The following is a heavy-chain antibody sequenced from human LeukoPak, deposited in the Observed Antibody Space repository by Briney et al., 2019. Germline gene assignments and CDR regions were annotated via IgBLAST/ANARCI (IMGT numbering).Heavy chain of an antibody. D-gene: IGHD5-24*01. J-gene: IGHJ5*01. CDR3: ARESLTWLQSRTSWFDS. CDR1: GGSFSGYY. V-gene: IGHV4-34*01. CDR2: IYYSGST. Sequence: PSETLSLTCAVYGGSFSGYYWSWIRQPPGKGLGWIGTIYYSGSTYYNPSLKSRVTISVDSSKNQFSLRLSSVTAADTAVYYCARESLTWLQSRTSWFDSWGQGTLVTVSS.